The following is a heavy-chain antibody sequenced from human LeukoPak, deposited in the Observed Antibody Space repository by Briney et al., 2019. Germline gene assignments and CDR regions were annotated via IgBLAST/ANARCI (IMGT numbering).Heavy chain of an antibody. J-gene: IGHJ6*03. CDR1: GFTFDDYA. V-gene: IGHV3-9*01. D-gene: IGHD2-15*01. CDR3: ARVLRYCSGGNCYSGGLGYMDV. Sequence: PGGSLRLSCAVSGFTFDDYAMHWVRQVPGKGLEWVAGISWNSDTRGYVDSVKGRFTISRDNAKNSLFLQMNSLRAEDTAVYYCARVLRYCSGGNCYSGGLGYMDVWGKGTTVTISS. CDR2: ISWNSDTR.